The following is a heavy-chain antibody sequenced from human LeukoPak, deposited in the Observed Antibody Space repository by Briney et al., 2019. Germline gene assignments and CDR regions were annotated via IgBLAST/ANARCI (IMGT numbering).Heavy chain of an antibody. CDR3: ARRVAIFDY. V-gene: IGHV4-34*01. CDR1: GGSFGGYY. J-gene: IGHJ4*02. CDR2: INHSGST. Sequence: SETLSLTCAVYGGSFGGYYWSWIRQPPGKGLEWIGEINHSGSTNYNPSLKSRVTISVDTSKNQFSLKLSSVTAADTAVYYCARRVAIFDYWGQGTLVTVSS. D-gene: IGHD2-15*01.